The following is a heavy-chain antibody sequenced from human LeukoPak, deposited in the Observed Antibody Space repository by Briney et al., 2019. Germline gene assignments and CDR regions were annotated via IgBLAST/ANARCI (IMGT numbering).Heavy chain of an antibody. Sequence: ASVKVSCKASGYTFTSYGISWVRQAPGQGLEWMGWISAYNGNTNYAQKLQGRVTMTTDTSTSTAYMELRSLRSDGTAVYYCARGVFDIVVVPAASPFDYWGQGTLVTVSS. D-gene: IGHD2-2*01. CDR1: GYTFTSYG. CDR2: ISAYNGNT. V-gene: IGHV1-18*01. J-gene: IGHJ4*02. CDR3: ARGVFDIVVVPAASPFDY.